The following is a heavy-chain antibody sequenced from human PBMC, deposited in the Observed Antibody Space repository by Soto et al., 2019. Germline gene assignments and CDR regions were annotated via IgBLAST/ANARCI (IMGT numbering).Heavy chain of an antibody. D-gene: IGHD3-10*01. CDR3: VRGSGKYYFDMDV. V-gene: IGHV4-39*01. J-gene: IGHJ6*02. Sequence: SKTLSETSTVTDASTRRRTNFWCWIRQPPGKGLEWIGSIYYSGSTYYNPSLKSRVTISVDTSKNQFSLKLSSVTAADTAVYYCVRGSGKYYFDMDVWVQGTTVT. CDR1: DASTRRRTNF. CDR2: IYYSGST.